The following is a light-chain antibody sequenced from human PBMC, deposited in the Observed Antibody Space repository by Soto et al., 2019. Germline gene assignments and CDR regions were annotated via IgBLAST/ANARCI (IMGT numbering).Light chain of an antibody. CDR1: QSVLYSSNNKNY. J-gene: IGKJ4*01. CDR3: RQDYSTPLT. V-gene: IGKV4-1*01. CDR2: WAS. Sequence: DIVMTQSPDSLAVSLGERATINCKSSQSVLYSSNNKNYLAWYQQKPGQPPKLLIYWASTRGSGVPDRFSGRGCGTDFTLTMLSVQAEEVAVYCFRQDYSTPLTLGGGTKVDIK.